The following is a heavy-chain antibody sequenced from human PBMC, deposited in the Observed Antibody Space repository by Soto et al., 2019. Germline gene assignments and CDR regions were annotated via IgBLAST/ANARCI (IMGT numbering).Heavy chain of an antibody. CDR1: GFTFTSSA. CDR2: IVVGSGNT. D-gene: IGHD6-19*01. J-gene: IGHJ4*02. CDR3: AADFSSSGWVDFDY. V-gene: IGHV1-58*01. Sequence: KKGRASVKVSCKASGFTFTSSAVQWVRQARGQRLEWIGWIVVGSGNTNYAQKFQERVTITRDMSTSTAYMELSSLRSEDTAVYYCAADFSSSGWVDFDYWGQGTLVTVSS.